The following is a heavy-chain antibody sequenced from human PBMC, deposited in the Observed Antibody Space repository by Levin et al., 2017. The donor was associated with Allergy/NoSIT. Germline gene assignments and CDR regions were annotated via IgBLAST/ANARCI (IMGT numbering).Heavy chain of an antibody. CDR3: AREMVSCSGGSCYHERFDY. D-gene: IGHD2-15*01. J-gene: IGHJ4*02. Sequence: GGSLRLSCAASGFTFSSYGMHWVRQAPGKGLEWVAVIWYDGSNKYYADSVKGRFTISRDNSKNTLYLQMNSLRAEDTAVYYCAREMVSCSGGSCYHERFDYWGQGTLVTVSS. CDR2: IWYDGSNK. CDR1: GFTFSSYG. V-gene: IGHV3-33*01.